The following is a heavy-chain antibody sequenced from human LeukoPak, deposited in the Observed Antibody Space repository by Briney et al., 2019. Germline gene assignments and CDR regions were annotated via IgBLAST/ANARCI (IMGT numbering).Heavy chain of an antibody. J-gene: IGHJ6*03. V-gene: IGHV1-18*01. D-gene: IGHD4-23*01. Sequence: ASVKVSCKASGYTFTTYVITWVRQAPGQGLEWMGWISAYNGSTNYAQKLQGRVTMTTDTSTSTAYMELRSLRSDDTAVYYCARGASVVTPEYYYYYYMDVWGKGTTVTISS. CDR3: ARGASVVTPEYYYYYYMDV. CDR1: GYTFTTYV. CDR2: ISAYNGST.